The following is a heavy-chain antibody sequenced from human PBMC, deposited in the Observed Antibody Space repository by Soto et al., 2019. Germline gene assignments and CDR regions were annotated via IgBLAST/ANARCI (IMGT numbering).Heavy chain of an antibody. V-gene: IGHV3-48*02. D-gene: IGHD5-12*01. CDR3: ARGRGYDCFPCYGMDV. CDR2: ILGSGNTI. CDR1: GFTFSSYT. Sequence: GGSLRLSCAASGFTFSSYTMKWVRQAPGKGLEWVSYILGSGNTIYYADSVKGRFTISRDNAKNSLYLQMNSLRDEDTAVYYCARGRGYDCFPCYGMDVWGQGTTVTVSS. J-gene: IGHJ6*02.